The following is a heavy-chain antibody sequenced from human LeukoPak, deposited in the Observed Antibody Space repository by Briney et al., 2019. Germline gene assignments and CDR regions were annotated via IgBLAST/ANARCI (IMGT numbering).Heavy chain of an antibody. V-gene: IGHV3-74*01. D-gene: IGHD5-12*01. CDR1: GFTFSGYW. CDR3: ASEPPGWLRPFDY. Sequence: GGSLRLYCAASGFTFSGYWIHWVRRAPGKGLVWVSRINSDGSSTSYADSVKGRFTISRDNAKNTVYLQMNSLRAEDTAVYYCASEPPGWLRPFDYWGQGTLVTVSS. J-gene: IGHJ4*02. CDR2: INSDGSST.